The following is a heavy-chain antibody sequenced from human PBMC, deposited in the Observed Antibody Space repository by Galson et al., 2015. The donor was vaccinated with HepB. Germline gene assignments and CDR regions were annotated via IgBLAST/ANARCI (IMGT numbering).Heavy chain of an antibody. Sequence: QSGAEVKKPGESLRISCKGSGYSFTSYWISWVRQMPGKGLEWMGRIDPSDSYTNYSPSFQGHVTISADKSISTAYLQWSSLKASDTAMYYCARHRGSSWTRGAEYFQHWGQGTLVTVSS. J-gene: IGHJ1*01. CDR1: GYSFTSYW. V-gene: IGHV5-10-1*01. CDR2: IDPSDSYT. D-gene: IGHD6-13*01. CDR3: ARHRGSSWTRGAEYFQH.